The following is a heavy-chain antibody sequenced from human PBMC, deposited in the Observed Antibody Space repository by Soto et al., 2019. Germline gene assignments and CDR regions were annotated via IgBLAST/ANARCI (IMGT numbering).Heavy chain of an antibody. J-gene: IGHJ4*02. CDR3: VRNNWGPDY. V-gene: IGHV3-74*01. Sequence: VQLAESGGGLVQPGGSLKLSCAASGFTFSNHWMHWVRQAPGKGLLWVARINYDGSIRDYADSVKDRFIVSRDNAKNTMDLQMNSLRGDDTAVYYCVRNNWGPDYWGQGTRVTVSS. CDR2: INYDGSIR. D-gene: IGHD7-27*01. CDR1: GFTFSNHW.